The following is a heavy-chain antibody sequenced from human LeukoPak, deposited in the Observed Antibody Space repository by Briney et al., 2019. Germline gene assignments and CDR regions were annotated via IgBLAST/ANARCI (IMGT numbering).Heavy chain of an antibody. CDR3: ARGRDRAVAAIDY. CDR1: GFTFSLNE. V-gene: IGHV3-48*03. J-gene: IGHJ4*02. Sequence: GGSLRLPCAASGFTFSLNERNWVGQAPGKVLEWVSYINGPATNIFYADSVKGRFTISRDNAKNSLYLQMNSLRAEDTAVYYCARGRDRAVAAIDYWGQGTLVTVSS. CDR2: INGPATNI. D-gene: IGHD6-19*01.